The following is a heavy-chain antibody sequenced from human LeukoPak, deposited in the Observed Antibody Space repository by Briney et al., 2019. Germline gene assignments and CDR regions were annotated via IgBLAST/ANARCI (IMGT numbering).Heavy chain of an antibody. CDR1: GGTFSSYA. J-gene: IGHJ4*02. D-gene: IGHD5-18*01. CDR2: IIPILGIA. Sequence: PVKVSCKASGGTFSSYAISWVRQAPGQGLEWMGRIIPILGIANYAQKFQGRVTITADKSTSTAYMELSSLRSEDTAVYYCARGHVDTAMAYYFDYWGQGTLVTVSS. V-gene: IGHV1-69*04. CDR3: ARGHVDTAMAYYFDY.